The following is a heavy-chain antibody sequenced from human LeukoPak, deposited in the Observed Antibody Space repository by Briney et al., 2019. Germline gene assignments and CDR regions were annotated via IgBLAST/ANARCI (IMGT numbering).Heavy chain of an antibody. CDR2: INWNGGST. V-gene: IGHV3-20*04. CDR3: ARDRYGSGSYYNIPYY. Sequence: RPGGSLRLSCAASGFTFDDYGMSWVRQAPGKGLEWVSGINWNGGSTGYADSVKGRFTITRDNAKNSLYLQMNSLRAEDTALYYCARDRYGSGSYYNIPYYWGQGTLVTVSS. CDR1: GFTFDDYG. D-gene: IGHD3-10*01. J-gene: IGHJ4*02.